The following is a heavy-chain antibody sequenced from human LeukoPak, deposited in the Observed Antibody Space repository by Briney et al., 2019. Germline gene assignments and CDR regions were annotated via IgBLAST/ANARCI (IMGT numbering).Heavy chain of an antibody. D-gene: IGHD3-10*01. V-gene: IGHV2-5*01. J-gene: IGHJ4*02. Sequence: ESGPTLVKPTQTLTLTCTFSGLSLTSNDVGVGWIRQPPGKALEWLALIYWNDDERYIPPLKSRLTITKDTSNTQVVLTMTNMDPVDTATYYCTHRAGGPSRPHFHYWGQGILVTVSS. CDR2: IYWNDDE. CDR3: THRAGGPSRPHFHY. CDR1: GLSLTSNDVG.